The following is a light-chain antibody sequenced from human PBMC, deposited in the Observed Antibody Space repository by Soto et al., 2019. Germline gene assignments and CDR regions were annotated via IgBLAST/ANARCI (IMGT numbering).Light chain of an antibody. CDR3: QQYNDYWT. CDR1: QSITTW. CDR2: DAS. V-gene: IGKV1-5*01. Sequence: DIQMTQPPSTLSASVGDRLVITCRASQSITTWLAWYQQKPGKAPKLLIYDASSLESGVPSRFSGSGSGTEFTLTISSLQPDDFATYYCQQYNDYWTFGQGTKVDI. J-gene: IGKJ1*01.